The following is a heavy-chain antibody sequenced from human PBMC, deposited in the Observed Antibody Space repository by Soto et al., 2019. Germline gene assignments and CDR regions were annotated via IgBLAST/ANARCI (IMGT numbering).Heavy chain of an antibody. Sequence: GGSLRLSCAASGFTFSSYWIHWVRQAPGKGLVWVSRINSDGSSTTYADSVKGRFTISRDNAKNTLYLQMNSLRAEDTAVYYCAREKTCSGGSCYSLWFVPWCKGTLVNVSS. D-gene: IGHD2-15*01. V-gene: IGHV3-74*01. CDR3: AREKTCSGGSCYSLWFVP. J-gene: IGHJ5*02. CDR2: INSDGSST. CDR1: GFTFSSYW.